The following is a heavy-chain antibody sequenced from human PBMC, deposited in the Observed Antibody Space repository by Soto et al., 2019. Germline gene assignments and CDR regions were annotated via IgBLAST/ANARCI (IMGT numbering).Heavy chain of an antibody. CDR2: IGGSGDSA. V-gene: IGHV3-23*01. CDR3: ANRNYFDVRGYTYPYFDH. J-gene: IGHJ4*02. Sequence: EVQLLESGGGLVQPGGPLRLSCAASGFTFSNYDMTWVRQAPGKGLEWVSTIGGSGDSAHYANSVRGRFTISRDNSRNTVYLHMQNVRAEDTSIYYCANRNYFDVRGYTYPYFDHWGQGTLVTVSS. D-gene: IGHD3-9*01. CDR1: GFTFSNYD.